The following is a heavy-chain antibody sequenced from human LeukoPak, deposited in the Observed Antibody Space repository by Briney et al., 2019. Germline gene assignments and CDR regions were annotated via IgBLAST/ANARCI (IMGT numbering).Heavy chain of an antibody. V-gene: IGHV3-30-3*01. Sequence: GGSLRLSCAASGFTFSSYAMHWVRQAPGKGLEWVAVISYDGSNKYYADSVKGRFTISRDNSKNTLYLQMNSLRAEDTAVYYCARDLGAAAGFDYWGQGTLVTASS. J-gene: IGHJ4*02. CDR3: ARDLGAAAGFDY. CDR1: GFTFSSYA. CDR2: ISYDGSNK. D-gene: IGHD6-13*01.